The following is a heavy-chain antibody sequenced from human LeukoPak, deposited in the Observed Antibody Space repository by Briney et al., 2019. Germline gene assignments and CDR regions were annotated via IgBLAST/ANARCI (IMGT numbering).Heavy chain of an antibody. CDR2: IYPGDSDT. CDR1: GYTFTNYW. V-gene: IGHV5-51*01. Sequence: GESLKISCEGSGYTFTNYWIGWVRQMPGKGLEWMGIIYPGDSDTRYSPSFQGQVTISADKSITTAYLQWSSLKASDSAIYYCARHAEAGKRTYYFDYWGQGTLVTVSS. CDR3: ARHAEAGKRTYYFDY. D-gene: IGHD6-19*01. J-gene: IGHJ4*02.